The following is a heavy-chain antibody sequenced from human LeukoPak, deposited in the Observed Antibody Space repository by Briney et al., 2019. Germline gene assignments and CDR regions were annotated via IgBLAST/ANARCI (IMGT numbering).Heavy chain of an antibody. V-gene: IGHV3-7*01. J-gene: IGHJ4*02. D-gene: IGHD2/OR15-2a*01. Sequence: GGSLRLSCAASGFTFSNSAMTWVRQSPGKGLEWVANIKQDGSAKNFVDSVKGRFTISRDNAKNSLFLQMNNLRVEDTAVYYCARERVTTTSFDYWGQGVLVTVSS. CDR3: ARERVTTTSFDY. CDR2: IKQDGSAK. CDR1: GFTFSNSA.